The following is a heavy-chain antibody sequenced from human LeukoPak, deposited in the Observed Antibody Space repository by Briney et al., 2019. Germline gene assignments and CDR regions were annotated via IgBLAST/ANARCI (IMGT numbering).Heavy chain of an antibody. Sequence: PSETLSLTCTVSGGSISSYHCSWIRQPPGRGLEWIGYMHDSGTTNYNPSPESRVTISVDTSKNQFSLKLNSVTAADTAVYYCATGRDAYKTGYWGQGTLVTVSS. CDR2: MHDSGTT. D-gene: IGHD5-24*01. CDR1: GGSISSYH. CDR3: ATGRDAYKTGY. J-gene: IGHJ4*02. V-gene: IGHV4-59*01.